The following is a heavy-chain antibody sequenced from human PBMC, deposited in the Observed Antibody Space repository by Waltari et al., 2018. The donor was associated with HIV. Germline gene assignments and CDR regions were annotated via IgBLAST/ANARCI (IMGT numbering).Heavy chain of an antibody. V-gene: IGHV3-33*01. CDR2: IGYDGSNK. D-gene: IGHD1-1*01. CDR3: AGTGIDYYDY. J-gene: IGHJ4*02. Sequence: QVQLVESGGGVVQPGRSLRLSCAASGFPFSSYGVAWVRQAPGKGWEWVAVIGYDGSNKYYADSVKGRFTISRDNSKNTLYLQMNSLRAEDTAVYYCAGTGIDYYDYWGQGTLVTVSS. CDR1: GFPFSSYG.